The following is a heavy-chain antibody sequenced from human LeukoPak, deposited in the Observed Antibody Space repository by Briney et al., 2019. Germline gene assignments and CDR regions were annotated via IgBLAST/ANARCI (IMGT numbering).Heavy chain of an antibody. CDR2: INHSGST. V-gene: IGHV4-34*01. Sequence: PSETLSLTCAVYGGSFSGYHWNWIRQSPGKGLEWIGEINHSGSTNYNPSLKSRVTLSVDTSKSQVSLNLSSVTAADTAVYYCARGHSSSPANNWFDPWGQGTLVTVSS. D-gene: IGHD6-13*01. CDR3: ARGHSSSPANNWFDP. CDR1: GGSFSGYH. J-gene: IGHJ5*02.